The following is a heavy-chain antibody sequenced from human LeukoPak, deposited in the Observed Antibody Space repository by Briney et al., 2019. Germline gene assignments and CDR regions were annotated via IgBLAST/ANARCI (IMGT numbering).Heavy chain of an antibody. J-gene: IGHJ4*02. CDR3: ARCDILTGYWVDY. Sequence: PGGSLRLSCAASGSTFSSHTMNWVRQAPEKGLEWISYISNTGSVIYYADSVKGRFTISRDNAKNSLYLQMNSLRAEDTAAYYCARCDILTGYWVDYWGQGTLVTVSS. V-gene: IGHV3-48*04. D-gene: IGHD3-9*01. CDR1: GSTFSSHT. CDR2: ISNTGSVI.